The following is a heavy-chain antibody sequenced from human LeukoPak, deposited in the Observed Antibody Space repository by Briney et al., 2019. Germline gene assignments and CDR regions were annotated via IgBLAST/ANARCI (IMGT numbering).Heavy chain of an antibody. Sequence: SETLSLTCTVSGGSISSYYWSWIRQPAGKGLEWIGRIYTSGSTNYNPSLKSRVTMSVDTSKNQFSLKLSSVTAADTAVYYCAPRRITMVRGVMGFDPWGQGTLVTVSS. V-gene: IGHV4-4*07. D-gene: IGHD3-10*01. J-gene: IGHJ5*02. CDR2: IYTSGST. CDR1: GGSISSYY. CDR3: APRRITMVRGVMGFDP.